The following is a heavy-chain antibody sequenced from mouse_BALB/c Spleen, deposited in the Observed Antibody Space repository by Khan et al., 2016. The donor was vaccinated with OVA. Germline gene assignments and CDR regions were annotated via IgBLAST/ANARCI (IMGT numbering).Heavy chain of an antibody. J-gene: IGHJ3*01. V-gene: IGHV14-3*02. CDR2: IDPANGNT. CDR1: GFNIKDTY. Sequence: EVQLQQSGAELVKPGASVKLSCTASGFNIKDTYMHWVKQRPEQGLEWIGRIDPANGNTNYDPKFQGKATITADTSSNTAYLQLSSLPSEATAVLYCARDYWDVFAYWGQGTLVTVSA. CDR3: ARDYWDVFAY. D-gene: IGHD4-1*01.